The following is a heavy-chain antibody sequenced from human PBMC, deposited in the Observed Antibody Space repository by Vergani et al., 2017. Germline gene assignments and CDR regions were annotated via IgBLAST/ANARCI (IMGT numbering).Heavy chain of an antibody. V-gene: IGHV3-64*01. D-gene: IGHD6-19*01. CDR2: ISSNGGST. J-gene: IGHJ3*02. CDR1: GFTFSSYA. CDR3: AAVADYYDAFDI. Sequence: VQLVESGGGVVQPGRSLRLSCAASGFTFSSYAMHWVRQAPGKGLEYVSAISSNGGSTYYANSVKGRFTISRDNSKNTLYLQMNSLRAEDTAVYYCAAVADYYDAFDIWGQGTMVTVSS.